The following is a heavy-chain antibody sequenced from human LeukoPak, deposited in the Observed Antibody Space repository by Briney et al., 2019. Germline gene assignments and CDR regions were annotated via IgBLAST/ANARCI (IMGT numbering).Heavy chain of an antibody. CDR3: AKGARGFDY. V-gene: IGHV3-9*01. CDR2: ISWNGRSI. J-gene: IGHJ4*02. Sequence: GGSLRLSCAASGFTFSSYAMHWVRQAPGKGLEWVSGISWNGRSIGYADSVKGRFTISRDNAKNSLYLQMNSLRAEDTALYYCAKGARGFDYWGQGTLVTVSS. CDR1: GFTFSSYA.